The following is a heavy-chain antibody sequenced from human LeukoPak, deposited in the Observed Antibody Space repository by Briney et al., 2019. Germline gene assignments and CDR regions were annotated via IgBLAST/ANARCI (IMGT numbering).Heavy chain of an antibody. CDR2: IDPSDSYT. V-gene: IGHV5-10-1*01. Sequence: GESPKISCKGSGYSFTSYWISWVRQMPGKGLEWMGRIDPSDSYTNYSPSFQGHVTISADKSISTAYLQWSSLKASDTAMYYCASSYGSGSYSIDYWGQGTLVTVSS. J-gene: IGHJ4*02. CDR1: GYSFTSYW. D-gene: IGHD3-10*01. CDR3: ASSYGSGSYSIDY.